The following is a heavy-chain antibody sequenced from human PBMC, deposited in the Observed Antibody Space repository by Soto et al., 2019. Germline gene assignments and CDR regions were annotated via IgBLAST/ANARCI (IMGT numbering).Heavy chain of an antibody. CDR2: ISYDGSKK. CDR1: GFTFSKYG. CDR3: AKDLSDYSNYEGEAFDI. V-gene: IGHV3-30*18. J-gene: IGHJ3*02. Sequence: GGSLRLSCVASGFTFSKYGMHWVRQAPGKGLEWVAVISYDGSKKYYADSVKGRFSISRDNSKNTLYLQMNSLRAEDTAMFYCAKDLSDYSNYEGEAFDIWGQGTMVTVSS. D-gene: IGHD4-4*01.